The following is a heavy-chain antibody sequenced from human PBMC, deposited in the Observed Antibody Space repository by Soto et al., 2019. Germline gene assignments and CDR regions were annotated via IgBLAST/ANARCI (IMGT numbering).Heavy chain of an antibody. CDR1: GGTFSSYA. CDR3: ARERNYYDSSGYYVYYYGMDV. CDR2: IIPIFGTA. D-gene: IGHD3-22*01. J-gene: IGHJ6*02. V-gene: IGHV1-69*13. Sequence: SVKVSCKASGGTFSSYAISWVRQAPGQGLEWTGGIIPIFGTANYAQKFQGRVTITADESTSTAYMELSSLRSEDTAVYYCARERNYYDSSGYYVYYYGMDVWGQGTRVTVSS.